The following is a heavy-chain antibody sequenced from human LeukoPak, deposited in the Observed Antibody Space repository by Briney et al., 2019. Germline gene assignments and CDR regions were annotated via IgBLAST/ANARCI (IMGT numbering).Heavy chain of an antibody. CDR3: ARDSPYYYDSSGYYYVSAFDI. Sequence: GASVKVSCKASGYTFTGYYMHWVRQAPGQRLEWMGWINPNSGGTNYAQKFQGRVTMTRDTSISTAYMELSRLRSDDTAVYYCARDSPYYYDSSGYYYVSAFDIWGQGTMVTVSS. V-gene: IGHV1-2*02. CDR1: GYTFTGYY. CDR2: INPNSGGT. D-gene: IGHD3-22*01. J-gene: IGHJ3*02.